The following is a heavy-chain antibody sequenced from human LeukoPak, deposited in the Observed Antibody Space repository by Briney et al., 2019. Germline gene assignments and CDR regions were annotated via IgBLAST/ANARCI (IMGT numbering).Heavy chain of an antibody. CDR2: TYYRSKWYN. Sequence: SQTLSLTCAISGDSVSTNSATWNWIRQSPSRGLEWLGRTYYRSKWYNDHAVSVKSRVTINPDTSKNQFSLQLNSVTPEDTAVYYCARGSRSAGSGSYYDFDYWGQGTLVTVSS. V-gene: IGHV6-1*01. CDR3: ARGSRSAGSGSYYDFDY. J-gene: IGHJ4*02. D-gene: IGHD3-10*01. CDR1: GDSVSTNSAT.